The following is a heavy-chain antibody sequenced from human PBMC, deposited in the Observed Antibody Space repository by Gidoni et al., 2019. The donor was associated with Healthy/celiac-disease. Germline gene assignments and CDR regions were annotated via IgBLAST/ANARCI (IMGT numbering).Heavy chain of an antibody. CDR2: ISYDGSNK. CDR1: GFTFSSYA. CDR3: ARDDTIFGVVIYSFPGLDY. J-gene: IGHJ4*02. V-gene: IGHV3-30*01. Sequence: QVQLVESGGGVVQPGRSLRLSCAASGFTFSSYAMHWVRQAPGKGLEWVAVISYDGSNKYYADSVKGRFTISRDNSKNTLYLQMNSLRAEDTAVYYCARDDTIFGVVIYSFPGLDYWGQGTLVTVSS. D-gene: IGHD3-3*01.